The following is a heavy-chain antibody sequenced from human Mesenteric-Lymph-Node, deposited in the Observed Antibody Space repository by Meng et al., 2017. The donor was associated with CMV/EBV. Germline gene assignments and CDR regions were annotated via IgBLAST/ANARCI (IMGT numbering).Heavy chain of an antibody. J-gene: IGHJ4*02. CDR1: GGSISSGGYY. Sequence: SETLSLTCTVSGGSISSGGYYWSWIRQHPGKGLEWIGYIYYSGSTYYNPSLKSRVTISVDTSKNQFSLKLSSVTAADTAVYYCARGGTGYDFWSGYYTVGFDYWGQGTLVTVSS. CDR3: ARGGTGYDFWSGYYTVGFDY. D-gene: IGHD3-3*01. CDR2: IYYSGST. V-gene: IGHV4-31*03.